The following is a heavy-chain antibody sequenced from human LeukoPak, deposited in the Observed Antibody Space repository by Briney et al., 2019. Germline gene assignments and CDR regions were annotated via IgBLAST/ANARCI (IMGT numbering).Heavy chain of an antibody. J-gene: IGHJ6*02. D-gene: IGHD2-2*01. Sequence: GGSLRLSCSASGXTFSNFARSWVRQAPGKGLEWVSAISGSGGNTYYADSVKGRFTISRDNSKNTLYLQMNSLRAEDTAVYYCAKEVRPLGYCSSTSCSLYGMDVWGQGTTVTVSS. CDR2: ISGSGGNT. V-gene: IGHV3-23*01. CDR1: GXTFSNFA. CDR3: AKEVRPLGYCSSTSCSLYGMDV.